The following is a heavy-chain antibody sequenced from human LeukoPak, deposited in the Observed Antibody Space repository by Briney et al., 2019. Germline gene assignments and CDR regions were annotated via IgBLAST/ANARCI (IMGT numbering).Heavy chain of an antibody. CDR2: ISSSSSYI. CDR1: GFTFSSYS. V-gene: IGHV3-21*01. Sequence: PGGSLRLSCAASGFTFSSYSMNWVRQAPGKGLEWVSSISSSSSYIYYADSVKGRFTISRDNAKNSLYLQMNSLRAEDTAVYYCAKGGVEWLLIFYYFDYWGQGTLVTVSS. CDR3: AKGGVEWLLIFYYFDY. J-gene: IGHJ4*02. D-gene: IGHD3-3*01.